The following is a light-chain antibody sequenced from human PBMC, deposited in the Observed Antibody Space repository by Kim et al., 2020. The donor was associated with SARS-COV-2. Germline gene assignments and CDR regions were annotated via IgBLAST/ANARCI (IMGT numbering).Light chain of an antibody. CDR1: SGQSRYA. J-gene: IGLJ3*02. CDR2: INSDGSH. V-gene: IGLV4-69*01. Sequence: ASVKLTCTLSSGQSRYAIAWHQQQPEKGPRYLMKINSDGSHSKGDGIPDRFSGSSSGAERYLTISSLQSEEEADYYCQTWGTGIWVFGGGTKLTVL. CDR3: QTWGTGIWV.